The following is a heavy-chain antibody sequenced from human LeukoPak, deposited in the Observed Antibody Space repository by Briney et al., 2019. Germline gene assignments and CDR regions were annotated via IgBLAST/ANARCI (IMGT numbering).Heavy chain of an antibody. CDR2: FSGSGGST. V-gene: IGHV3-23*01. CDR1: GFTFSTPA. D-gene: IGHD6-13*01. CDR3: AKGNSSSWYDLGYFDC. Sequence: PGGSLRLSCAASGFTFSTPAMSWVRQAPGKGLEWVSGFSGSGGSTYYPDSVKGRFTISRDNSKNTMYLQMNSLRAEDTAVYYCAKGNSSSWYDLGYFDCWGQGTLVTVSS. J-gene: IGHJ4*02.